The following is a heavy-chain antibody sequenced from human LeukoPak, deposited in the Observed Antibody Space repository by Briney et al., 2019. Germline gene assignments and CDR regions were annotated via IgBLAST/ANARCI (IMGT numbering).Heavy chain of an antibody. CDR1: GGSISSSSYY. CDR3: ARDSVVGAYDY. D-gene: IGHD1-26*01. Sequence: SETLSLTCTVSGGSISSSSYYWGWIRQPPGKGLEWIGSIYYSGSTYYNPSLKSRVTMSVDTSKNQFSLKLSSVTAADTAVYYCARDSVVGAYDYWGQGTLVTVSS. J-gene: IGHJ4*02. V-gene: IGHV4-39*07. CDR2: IYYSGST.